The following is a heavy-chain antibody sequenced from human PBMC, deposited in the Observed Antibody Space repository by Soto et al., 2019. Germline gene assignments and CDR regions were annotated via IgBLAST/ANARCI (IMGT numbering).Heavy chain of an antibody. CDR2: MNPGSGKT. J-gene: IGHJ5*02. V-gene: IGHV1-8*02. CDR3: ARMASAGTLNWFDP. Sequence: ASVKVSCKASGYTFINFDISWVRQATGQGLEWMGWMNPGSGKTGYANKFQGRVTMTRDASTGTAHLELSSLTSEGTAVYYCARMASAGTLNWFDPWGQGTLVTVSS. CDR1: GYTFINFD. D-gene: IGHD6-13*01.